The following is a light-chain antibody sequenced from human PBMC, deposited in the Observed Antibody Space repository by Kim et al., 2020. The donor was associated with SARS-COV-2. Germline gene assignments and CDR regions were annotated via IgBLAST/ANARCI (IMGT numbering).Light chain of an antibody. Sequence: DIKMTQSPSSLSASVGDRVTITCRASQDIRNDLGWYQQNPGRAPKRLIYGASSLQSGVPSRFSGSGSGTEFTLTISSVQPEDFATYFCLQHSNYPITFGQGTRLEIK. J-gene: IGKJ5*01. CDR3: LQHSNYPIT. CDR2: GAS. CDR1: QDIRND. V-gene: IGKV1-17*01.